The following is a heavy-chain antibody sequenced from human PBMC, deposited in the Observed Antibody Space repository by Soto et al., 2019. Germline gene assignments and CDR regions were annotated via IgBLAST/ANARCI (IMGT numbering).Heavy chain of an antibody. CDR2: ITRSAGPS. J-gene: IGHJ4*02. CDR3: AKWSGFGDL. Sequence: DVQLLESGGGLVQPGGSLRLSCEASGFDFSSYSITWVRQAPGKGLEYVSGITRSAGPSFYADSVRGRFTVSRDNFKNTASLEMNNMRVEDTAVYYCAKWSGFGDLWGQGTLVTVSS. CDR1: GFDFSSYS. D-gene: IGHD3-10*01. V-gene: IGHV3-23*01.